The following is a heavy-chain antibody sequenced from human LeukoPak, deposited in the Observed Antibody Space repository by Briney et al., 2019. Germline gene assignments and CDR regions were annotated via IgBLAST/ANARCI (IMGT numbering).Heavy chain of an antibody. CDR1: GYTFTTYG. CDR3: ARGDEGRLFDY. J-gene: IGHJ4*02. Sequence: GASVKVSCKTSGYTFTTYGISWVRQAPGQGLEWMGWISAYNDNTNFAQSLQGRVTMTTDRSTSTAFMELRSLTSDDTAVYYCARGDEGRLFDYWGQGTQVTVSS. V-gene: IGHV1-18*01. CDR2: ISAYNDNT.